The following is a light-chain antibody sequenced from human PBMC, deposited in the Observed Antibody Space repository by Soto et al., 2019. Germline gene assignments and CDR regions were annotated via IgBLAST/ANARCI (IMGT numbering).Light chain of an antibody. V-gene: IGKV1-33*01. Sequence: DIQMTQSPSSLSASVGDRVTITCPASQDSSNYLNWYQQKPGKAPKLLIYDASNLETGVPSRFSGSGSGTDFTFTISSLQPEDIATYYCQQYDNVPALTFGGGTKVEIK. CDR1: QDSSNY. CDR3: QQYDNVPALT. J-gene: IGKJ4*01. CDR2: DAS.